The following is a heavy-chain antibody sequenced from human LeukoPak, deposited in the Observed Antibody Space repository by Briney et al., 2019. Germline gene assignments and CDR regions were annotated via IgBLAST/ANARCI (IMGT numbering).Heavy chain of an antibody. D-gene: IGHD3-22*01. CDR1: GFTFSSYG. J-gene: IGHJ4*02. V-gene: IGHV3-30*18. CDR2: ISYDGSNK. Sequence: GGSLRLSCAASGFTFSSYGMHWVRQAPGKGLEWVAVISYDGSNKYYADSVKGRFTISRDNSKNTLYLQMNSLRAEDTAVYYCAKFYSEANYFDYWGQGTLVTVSS. CDR3: AKFYSEANYFDY.